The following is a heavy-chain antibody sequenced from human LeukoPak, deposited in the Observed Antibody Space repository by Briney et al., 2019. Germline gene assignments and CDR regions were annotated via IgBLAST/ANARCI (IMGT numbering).Heavy chain of an antibody. CDR3: AKSLFTSATGTGRAFHI. J-gene: IGHJ3*02. CDR2: ISASGDVT. V-gene: IGHV3-23*01. Sequence: PGGSLRLSSAASEFTFSKFPMGWVRQAPGRGLEWVSAISASGDVTFHADSVRGRFTISRDNSKSTLFLQMNDLRVEDTAKFYCAKSLFTSATGTGRAFHIWGQGTMVSVSS. D-gene: IGHD1-1*01. CDR1: EFTFSKFP.